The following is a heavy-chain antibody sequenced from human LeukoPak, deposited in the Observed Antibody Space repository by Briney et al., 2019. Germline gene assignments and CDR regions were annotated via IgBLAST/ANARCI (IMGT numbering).Heavy chain of an antibody. CDR2: ITNSGLST. CDR1: GFTVSSYA. V-gene: IGHV3-23*01. Sequence: GGSLRLSCAASGFTVSSYAMSWVRQAPGKGLEWVSGITNSGLSTYYADSVKGRFTISRDNSKNTLSLQMNSLRAEDTAVYYCAKYVRYFDLWGQGTLVTVSS. D-gene: IGHD3-9*01. J-gene: IGHJ4*02. CDR3: AKYVRYFDL.